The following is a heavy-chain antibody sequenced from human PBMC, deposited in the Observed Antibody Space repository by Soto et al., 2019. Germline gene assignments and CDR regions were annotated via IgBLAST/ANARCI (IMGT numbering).Heavy chain of an antibody. CDR3: ARGRPNVSYIAAAGNWFDP. V-gene: IGHV4-30-4*01. J-gene: IGHJ5*02. D-gene: IGHD6-13*01. Sequence: PSETLSLTCTVSGGSISSGDYYWSWIRQPPGKGLEWIGYIYYSGSTYYNPSLKSRVTISVDTSKNQFSLKLSSVTAADTAVYYCARGRPNVSYIAAAGNWFDPWGQGTLVTVSS. CDR2: IYYSGST. CDR1: GGSISSGDYY.